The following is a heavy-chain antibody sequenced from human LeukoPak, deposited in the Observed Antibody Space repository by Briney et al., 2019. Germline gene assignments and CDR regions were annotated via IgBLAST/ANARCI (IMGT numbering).Heavy chain of an antibody. J-gene: IGHJ1*01. CDR1: GGTFSSYA. CDR2: IIPIFGTA. V-gene: IGHV1-69*13. Sequence: GASVKVSCKASGGTFSSYAISWVRQAPGQGLEWMGGIIPIFGTANYAQKFQGRVTITADESTSTAYMELSSLRSEDTAVYYCARGRPQVMQWLQLSAEYFQHWGQGTLVTVSS. D-gene: IGHD6-19*01. CDR3: ARGRPQVMQWLQLSAEYFQH.